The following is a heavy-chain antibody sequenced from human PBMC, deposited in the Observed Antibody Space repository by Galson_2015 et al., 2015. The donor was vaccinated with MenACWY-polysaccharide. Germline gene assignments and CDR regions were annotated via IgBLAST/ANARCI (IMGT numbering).Heavy chain of an antibody. J-gene: IGHJ4*02. Sequence: SLRLSCAASGFTFDDHAMHWVRQAPGKGLQWVSLISWDGSTAYYADAVQGRFTISRDNGKNSLYLQMSSLRNEDTAFYFGARDNSGDYYDRSGYLDFWGQGTLVTVSS. CDR2: ISWDGSTA. CDR1: GFTFDDHA. CDR3: ARDNSGDYYDRSGYLDF. D-gene: IGHD3-22*01. V-gene: IGHV3-43*01.